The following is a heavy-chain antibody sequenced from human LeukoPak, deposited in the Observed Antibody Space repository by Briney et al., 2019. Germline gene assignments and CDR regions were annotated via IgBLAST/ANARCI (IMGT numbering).Heavy chain of an antibody. CDR1: GFTFSRYE. Sequence: PGGSLRLSCAASGFTFSRYEMNWVRQAPGKGLEWVSYISSSGRGGNVIYYADSVKGRFTISRDNAKNSLYLQLNSLRAEDTAVYYCARDYRRMWGAFDIWGQGTMVTVSS. CDR2: ISSSGRGGNVI. CDR3: ARDYRRMWGAFDI. V-gene: IGHV3-48*03. D-gene: IGHD3-16*02. J-gene: IGHJ3*02.